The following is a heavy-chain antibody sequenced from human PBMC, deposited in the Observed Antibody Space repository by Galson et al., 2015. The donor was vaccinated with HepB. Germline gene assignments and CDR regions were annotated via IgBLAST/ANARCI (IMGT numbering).Heavy chain of an antibody. CDR2: ISSSSSYI. Sequence: SLRLSCAASGFTFSSYSMNWVRQAPGKGLEWVSSISSSSSYIYYADSVKGRFTISRDNAKNSLYLQMNSLRAEDTAVYYCARDSGQVGATPYYFDYWGQGTLVTVSS. D-gene: IGHD1-26*01. V-gene: IGHV3-21*01. CDR3: ARDSGQVGATPYYFDY. J-gene: IGHJ4*02. CDR1: GFTFSSYS.